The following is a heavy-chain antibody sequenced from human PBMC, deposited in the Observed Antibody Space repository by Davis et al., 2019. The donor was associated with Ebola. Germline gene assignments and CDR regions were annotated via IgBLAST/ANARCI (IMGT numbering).Heavy chain of an antibody. J-gene: IGHJ4*02. D-gene: IGHD4-17*01. V-gene: IGHV3-7*03. Sequence: GESLKISCAASGFTFSSSWMTWVRQAPGKGLEWVANIKQDGSEKYCVDSVKGRFTISRDNAKNSLYLQMNSLRAEDTALYYCAKAYPGPNPDLFYGDYSFDYWGQGTLVTVSS. CDR1: GFTFSSSW. CDR3: AKAYPGPNPDLFYGDYSFDY. CDR2: IKQDGSEK.